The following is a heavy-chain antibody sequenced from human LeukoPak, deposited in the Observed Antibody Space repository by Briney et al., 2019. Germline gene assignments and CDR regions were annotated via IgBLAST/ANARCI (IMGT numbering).Heavy chain of an antibody. CDR1: GGSISSYY. V-gene: IGHV4-59*01. J-gene: IGHJ6*03. CDR3: ARDQGYYYYYMDV. Sequence: SETLSLTCTVSGGSISSYYWSWIRQPPGKGLEWIGYIYYSGSTNYNPSLKSRVTISVDTSKNQLSLKLSSVTAADTAVYYCARDQGYYYYYMDVWGKGTTVTVSS. CDR2: IYYSGST.